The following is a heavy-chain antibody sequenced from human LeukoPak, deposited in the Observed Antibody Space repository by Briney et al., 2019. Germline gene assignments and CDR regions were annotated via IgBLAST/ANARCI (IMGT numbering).Heavy chain of an antibody. J-gene: IGHJ4*02. CDR1: GFTFSSYW. D-gene: IGHD2-2*01. Sequence: GGSLRLSCAASGFTFSSYWMSWVRQAPGKGLEWVSGINWNGGSTTYADSVKGRFTISRDNAKNSLYLQINSLRAEDTAFYYCARLYCSSTSCYPLGDYWGQGTLVTVSS. CDR3: ARLYCSSTSCYPLGDY. V-gene: IGHV3-20*04. CDR2: INWNGGST.